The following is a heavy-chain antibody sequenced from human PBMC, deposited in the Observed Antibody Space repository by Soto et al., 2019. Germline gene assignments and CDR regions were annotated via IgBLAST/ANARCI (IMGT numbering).Heavy chain of an antibody. J-gene: IGHJ4*02. Sequence: TSETLSLTCAVSSYSIRSGDYWAWIRQSPGKGLEWFGSISHSGDTFYNPSLRSRVILSIDASKNQFSLELTSVTAADTALYYFARVHSSGHGVDYWGQGTLITVSS. D-gene: IGHD6-19*01. CDR1: SYSIRSGDY. CDR2: ISHSGDT. CDR3: ARVHSSGHGVDY. V-gene: IGHV4-38-2*01.